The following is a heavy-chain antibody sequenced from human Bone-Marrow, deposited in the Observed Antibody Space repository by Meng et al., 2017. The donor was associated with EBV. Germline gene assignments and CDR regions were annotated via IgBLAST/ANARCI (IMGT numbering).Heavy chain of an antibody. CDR2: ITPVFGVA. Sequence: QVQLVQTGAEVKKPGSSVKGSCKGSGDSFNNFGISWVRQAPGQGLEWMGDITPVFGVANYAESFQGRVTISADTSTRTTYMDLSSLRSDDTAVYYCVRDLWLRIGECVWGQGTLVTVSS. CDR3: VRDLWLRIGECV. CDR1: GDSFNNFG. D-gene: IGHD5-12*01. V-gene: IGHV1-69*17. J-gene: IGHJ4*02.